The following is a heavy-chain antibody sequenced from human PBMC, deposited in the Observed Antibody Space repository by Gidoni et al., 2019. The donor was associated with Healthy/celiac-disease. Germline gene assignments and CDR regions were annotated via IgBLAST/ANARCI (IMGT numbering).Heavy chain of an antibody. D-gene: IGHD2-21*02. CDR1: GGSISSYY. J-gene: IGHJ4*02. Sequence: QVQLQESGPGLVKPSETLSLTCTVSGGSISSYYRSWIRQPPGKGREWIGYIYYSGSTNYNPSLKSRVTISVDTSKNQFSLKLSSVTAADTAVYYCARGRTAFDYWGQGTLVTVSS. CDR2: IYYSGST. V-gene: IGHV4-59*01. CDR3: ARGRTAFDY.